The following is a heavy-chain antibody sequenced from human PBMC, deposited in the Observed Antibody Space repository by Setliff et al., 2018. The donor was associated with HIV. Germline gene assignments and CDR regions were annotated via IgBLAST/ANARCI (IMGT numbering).Heavy chain of an antibody. Sequence: TLSLTCAVSGYSLSSDYYWSWIRQPAGKGLEWIGRIYTSGSTNYNSSLKSRVTISVDTSKNQFSLNLTSVTAADTAVYYCARLGYSGSLVGAFDIWGQGTMVTVSS. D-gene: IGHD1-26*01. CDR3: ARLGYSGSLVGAFDI. CDR2: IYTSGST. CDR1: GYSLSSDYY. J-gene: IGHJ3*02. V-gene: IGHV4-61*02.